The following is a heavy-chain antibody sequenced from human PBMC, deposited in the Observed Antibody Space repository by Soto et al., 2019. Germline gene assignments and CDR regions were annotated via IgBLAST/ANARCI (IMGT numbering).Heavy chain of an antibody. CDR3: AKGVSVGLSGYYSMDV. D-gene: IGHD3-16*02. V-gene: IGHV3-23*01. Sequence: GGSLRLSCAASGFTFSGHVMSWVRQAPGKGLEWVSGISSNGGSTYYADSVKGRFTISRDNSKNTLYLQMNSLRAEDTAVYYCAKGVSVGLSGYYSMDVWGQGTTVTVSS. CDR1: GFTFSGHV. CDR2: ISSNGGST. J-gene: IGHJ6*02.